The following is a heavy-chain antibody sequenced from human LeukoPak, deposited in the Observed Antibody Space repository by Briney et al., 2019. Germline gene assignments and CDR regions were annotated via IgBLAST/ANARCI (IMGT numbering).Heavy chain of an antibody. V-gene: IGHV4-30-2*01. CDR3: ASSSGYSESPMDV. CDR1: GGSISSGGYS. J-gene: IGHJ6*02. CDR2: IYQSGST. D-gene: IGHD3-22*01. Sequence: SETLSLTCAVSGGSISSGGYSWSWIRQPPGKGLEWIGYIYQSGSTYYNPSLKSRVTISVDTSKNQFSLKLSSVTAADTAVYYCASSSGYSESPMDVWGQGTTVTVSS.